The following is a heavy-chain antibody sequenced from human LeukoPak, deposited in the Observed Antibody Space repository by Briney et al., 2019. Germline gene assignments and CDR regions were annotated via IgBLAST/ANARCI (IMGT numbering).Heavy chain of an antibody. CDR2: ISYDGSNK. D-gene: IGHD5-18*01. V-gene: IGHV3-30-3*01. Sequence: GGSLRLSCAASGFTFSSYAMHWVRQAPGKGREWVAVISYDGSNKYYADSVKGRFTISRDNSKNTLYLQMNSLRAEDTAVYYCARGLWLNTAMDKGLNLWGQGTLVTVSS. CDR1: GFTFSSYA. J-gene: IGHJ4*02. CDR3: ARGLWLNTAMDKGLNL.